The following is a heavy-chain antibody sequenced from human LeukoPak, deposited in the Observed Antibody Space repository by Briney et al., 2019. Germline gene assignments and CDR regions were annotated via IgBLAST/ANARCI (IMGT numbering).Heavy chain of an antibody. CDR1: GFTVSSNY. J-gene: IGHJ4*02. CDR3: ARAASGSFFDY. Sequence: GGSLRLSCAASGFTVSSNYMSWVRQAPGKGLEWVSVIYSGGSTYYADSVKGRFTISRDNSKNTLYLQMNSLRAEDTAVYYCARAASGSFFDYWGQGTLSPSPQ. CDR2: IYSGGST. D-gene: IGHD1-26*01. V-gene: IGHV3-66*01.